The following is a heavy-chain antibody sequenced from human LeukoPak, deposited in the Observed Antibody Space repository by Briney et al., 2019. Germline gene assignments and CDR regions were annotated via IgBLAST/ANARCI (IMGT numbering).Heavy chain of an antibody. D-gene: IGHD6-25*01. CDR2: ISYDGSNK. CDR1: GFTFSSYA. V-gene: IGHV3-30*04. J-gene: IGHJ2*01. CDR3: ARRSGHYYWHFDL. Sequence: GGSLRLPCAASGFTFSSYAMHWVRQAPGKGLEWVAVISYDGSNKYYADSVKGRFTISRDNSKNTLYLQMNSLRAEDTAVYYCARRSGHYYWHFDLWGRGTLVTVSS.